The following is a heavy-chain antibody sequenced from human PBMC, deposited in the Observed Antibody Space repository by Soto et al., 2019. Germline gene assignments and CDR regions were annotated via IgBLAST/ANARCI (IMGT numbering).Heavy chain of an antibody. D-gene: IGHD6-13*01. J-gene: IGHJ4*02. V-gene: IGHV4-30-4*01. CDR1: GGSISSGNYY. CDR3: ASGVSGY. CDR2: ISYSGST. Sequence: PSETLSLTYTVSGGSISSGNYYWSWIRQPPGKGLEWIGFISYSGSTYYNPSLKSRVTISVDTSKNQFSLNLSSVTAADTAVYYCASGVSGYWGQGTLVTVSS.